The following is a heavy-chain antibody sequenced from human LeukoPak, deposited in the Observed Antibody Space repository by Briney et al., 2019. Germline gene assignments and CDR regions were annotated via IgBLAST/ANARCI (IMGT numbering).Heavy chain of an antibody. CDR3: ARDHYVDAFDL. CDR1: GFTVSSNY. Sequence: GGSLRLSCAASGFTVSSNYMSWVRQAPGKGLEWVSVIYSGGGTYYADAVKGRFTISRDNSKNTLYLQMNSLRAGDTAVYYCARDHYVDAFDLWGQGTMVTVSS. V-gene: IGHV3-66*01. CDR2: IYSGGGT. D-gene: IGHD3-16*01. J-gene: IGHJ3*01.